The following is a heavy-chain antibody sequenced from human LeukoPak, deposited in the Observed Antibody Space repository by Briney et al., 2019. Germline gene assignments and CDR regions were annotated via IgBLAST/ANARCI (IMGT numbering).Heavy chain of an antibody. CDR2: IYDSGST. J-gene: IGHJ6*02. CDR3: ARDSDFLV. CDR1: GGSISSGGYY. V-gene: IGHV4-61*08. Sequence: SQTLSLTCTVSGGSISSGGYYWSWIRQPPGKGLEWIGHIYDSGSTNYNPSLKSRVTISVDTSKKQVSLKLSSVTAADTAVYYCARDSDFLVWGQGTTVTVSS.